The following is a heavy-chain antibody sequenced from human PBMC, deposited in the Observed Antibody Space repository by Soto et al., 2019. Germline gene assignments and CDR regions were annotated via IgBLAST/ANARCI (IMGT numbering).Heavy chain of an antibody. CDR1: GYTFPHYG. CDR3: AREPATAKPEGVDF. V-gene: IGHV1-18*01. D-gene: IGHD1-1*01. CDR2: ISAYNGNT. Sequence: ASVKVSCKASGYTFPHYGISWVRQAPGQGLEWMGWISAYNGNTNYAQKLQGRVTMTTDTSTSTAYMELRSLRSDDTAVYYCAREPATAKPEGVDFWGQGTLVTVSS. J-gene: IGHJ4*02.